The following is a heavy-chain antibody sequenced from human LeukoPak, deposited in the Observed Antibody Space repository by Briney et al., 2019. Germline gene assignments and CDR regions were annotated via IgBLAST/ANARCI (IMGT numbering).Heavy chain of an antibody. CDR3: ARDDASSSFTY. J-gene: IGHJ4*02. Sequence: GGSLRLSCAASGFRFRDYWMDWLRQAPGMGLEWVASIKPDGSQRDYVDSVRGRFTISRDNAQNSLYLQMNSLRVEDTAVYYCARDDASSSFTYWGQGALVTVSS. CDR2: IKPDGSQR. D-gene: IGHD3-16*01. V-gene: IGHV3-7*01. CDR1: GFRFRDYW.